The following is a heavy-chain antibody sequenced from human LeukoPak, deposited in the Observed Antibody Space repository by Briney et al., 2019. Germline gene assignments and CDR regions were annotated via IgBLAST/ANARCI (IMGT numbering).Heavy chain of an antibody. CDR1: GYTFTGYY. D-gene: IGHD4-17*01. Sequence: ASVKVSCKASGYTFTGYYMHWVRQAPGQGLEWMGWINPISGGTNYAQKFQGRVTMTRDTSISTAYMELSRLTSDDTAAYYCARDPPYARVSVKSNFDYWGQGTLVTVSS. CDR3: ARDPPYARVSVKSNFDY. J-gene: IGHJ4*02. CDR2: INPISGGT. V-gene: IGHV1-2*02.